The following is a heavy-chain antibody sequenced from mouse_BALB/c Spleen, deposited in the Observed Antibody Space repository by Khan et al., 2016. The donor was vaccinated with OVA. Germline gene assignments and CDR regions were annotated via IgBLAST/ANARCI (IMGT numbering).Heavy chain of an antibody. CDR1: GYTFPSYW. D-gene: IGHD2-2*01. V-gene: IGHV1-52*01. J-gene: IGHJ3*01. CDR2: INPSDSES. CDR3: ARREKYGYDPSWFAY. Sequence: VQLQQSGAELVRPGASVKLSCKASGYTFPSYWMNWVRQRPRQGLAWIGKINPSDSESHYNHMFKDKATLTVEKSSGTAYMQLSSLTSEDSAVYYGARREKYGYDPSWFAYWGQGTLVTVSA.